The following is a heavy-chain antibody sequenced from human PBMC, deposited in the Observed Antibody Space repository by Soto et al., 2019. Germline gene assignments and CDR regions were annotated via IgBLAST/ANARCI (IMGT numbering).Heavy chain of an antibody. CDR3: ARGVGSGTYYNQYNWFDP. CDR1: GYTFTNYG. D-gene: IGHD3-10*01. V-gene: IGHV1-18*01. J-gene: IGHJ5*02. CDR2: INTYNGNT. Sequence: ASVKVSCKASGYTFTNYGISWVGQAPGQGLEWMGWINTYNGNTNHAQKLQGRVTMTTDTSTSTAYMELRSLRSDDTAVYYCARGVGSGTYYNQYNWFDPWGPGTLVTVSS.